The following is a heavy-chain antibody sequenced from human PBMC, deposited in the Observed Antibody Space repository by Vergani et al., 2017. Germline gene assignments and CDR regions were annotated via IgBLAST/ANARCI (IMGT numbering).Heavy chain of an antibody. V-gene: IGHV3-21*06. Sequence: VQLVESGGGLVKPGGSLRLSCAASGFTFSDFSMSWVRQAPGKGLEWVAFIGSSGPYINYADSVKGRFIISRDNTNNSLFLQLRSLRAEDAAVYYCARAPYDYVWGSYRYGFDYWGQGTLVTVSS. CDR1: GFTFSDFS. D-gene: IGHD3-16*02. CDR3: ARAPYDYVWGSYRYGFDY. J-gene: IGHJ4*02. CDR2: IGSSGPYI.